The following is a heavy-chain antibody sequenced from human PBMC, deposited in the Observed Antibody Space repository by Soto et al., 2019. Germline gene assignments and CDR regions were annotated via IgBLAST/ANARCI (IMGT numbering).Heavy chain of an antibody. CDR3: TSSAYMDV. CDR1: GFTFSTYS. V-gene: IGHV3-48*01. D-gene: IGHD3-22*01. J-gene: IGHJ6*03. Sequence: EVQLVESGGGLVQPGGSLRLSCAASGFTFSTYSMNWVRQAPGKGLEWVSYISSGSSTIYYADSVKGRFTISRDNAKNSLYLHIDSLRAEDTAVYYATSSAYMDVWCTGTTVTVSS. CDR2: ISSGSSTI.